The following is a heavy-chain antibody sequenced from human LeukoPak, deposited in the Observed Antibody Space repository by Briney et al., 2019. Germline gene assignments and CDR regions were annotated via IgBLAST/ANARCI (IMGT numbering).Heavy chain of an antibody. CDR3: AKDRSGSLDFDY. CDR1: GFTFSTCA. J-gene: IGHJ4*02. Sequence: PGGSLRLSCAASGFTFSTCAMSWVSQAPGKGLEWVAGISGYGGSTYYADSVKGRFTISRDNSKNTLYLQMNSLRAEDTAVYYCAKDRSGSLDFDYWGQGTLVTVSS. D-gene: IGHD3-16*02. V-gene: IGHV3-23*01. CDR2: ISGYGGST.